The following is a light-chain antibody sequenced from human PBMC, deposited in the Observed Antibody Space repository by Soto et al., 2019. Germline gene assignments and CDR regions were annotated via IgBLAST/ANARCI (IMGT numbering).Light chain of an antibody. J-gene: IGKJ1*01. CDR2: GAS. Sequence: EIVLTQSPGTLSLSPGERATLSCRASQSVSSSYLAWYQQKPGQAPRLLIYGASSRATGIPARFSGSGSGTDFTLTISRLEPEDFAVYYCEQYGSSPRTFRQGTKVEIK. CDR3: EQYGSSPRT. CDR1: QSVSSSY. V-gene: IGKV3-20*01.